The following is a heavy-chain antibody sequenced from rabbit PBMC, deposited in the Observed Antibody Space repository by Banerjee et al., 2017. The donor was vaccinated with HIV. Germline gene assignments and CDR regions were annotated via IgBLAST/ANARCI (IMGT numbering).Heavy chain of an antibody. CDR3: ARFWGYAGHGDATGTFDP. V-gene: IGHV1S40*01. CDR1: GFSFSSGYY. CDR2: IGVGGGGT. Sequence: QSLEESGGDLVKPGASLTLTCTASGFSFSSGYYMCWVRQAPGKGLEWIACIGVGGGGTSYASWAKGRFTISKTSSTTVTLQMTSLTGADTATYFCARFWGYAGHGDATGTFDPWGPGTLFTVS. D-gene: IGHD4-2*01. J-gene: IGHJ2*01.